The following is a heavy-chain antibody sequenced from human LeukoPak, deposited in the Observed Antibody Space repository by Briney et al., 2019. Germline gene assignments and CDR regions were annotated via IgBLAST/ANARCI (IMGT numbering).Heavy chain of an antibody. CDR1: GGTFSSYA. V-gene: IGHV1-69*06. J-gene: IGHJ5*02. CDR3: ARDHDLLWFGELLFNWFDP. D-gene: IGHD3-10*01. CDR2: IIPIFGTA. Sequence: SVKVPCKASGGTFSSYAISWVRQAPGQGLEWMGGIIPIFGTANYAQKFQGRVTITADKSTSTAYMELSSLRSEDTAVYYCARDHDLLWFGELLFNWFDPWAREPWSPSPQ.